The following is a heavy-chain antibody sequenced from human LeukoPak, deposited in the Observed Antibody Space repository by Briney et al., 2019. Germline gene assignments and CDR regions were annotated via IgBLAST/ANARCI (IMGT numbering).Heavy chain of an antibody. CDR2: IYTSGST. D-gene: IGHD3-9*01. CDR3: ARNWAALTGYTFDP. Sequence: PSETLSLTCTVSGGFISSYYWSWIRQPAGKGLEWIARIYTSGSTNYNPSLKSRVTMSVDTSKNQFSLKLSSVTAADTAVYYCARNWAALTGYTFDPWGQGTLVTVSS. V-gene: IGHV4-4*07. J-gene: IGHJ5*02. CDR1: GGFISSYY.